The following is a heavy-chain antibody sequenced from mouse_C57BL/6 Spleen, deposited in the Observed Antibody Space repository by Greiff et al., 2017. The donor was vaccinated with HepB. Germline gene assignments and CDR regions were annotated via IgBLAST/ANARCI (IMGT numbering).Heavy chain of an antibody. CDR1: GFTFSDYG. V-gene: IGHV5-17*01. Sequence: EVKLVESGGGLVKPGGSLKLSCEASGFTFSDYGMHWVRQAPEKGLEWVAYISSGSSTIYYADTVKGRFTIARDNGKNTLFLQMTSLRSEDTAMYDGARPGGNYPSYWYFDVWGTGTTVTVSS. D-gene: IGHD2-1*01. J-gene: IGHJ1*03. CDR3: ARPGGNYPSYWYFDV. CDR2: ISSGSSTI.